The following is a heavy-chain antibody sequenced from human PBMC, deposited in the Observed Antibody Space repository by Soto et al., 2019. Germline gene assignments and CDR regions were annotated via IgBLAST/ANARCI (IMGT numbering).Heavy chain of an antibody. V-gene: IGHV3-49*04. Sequence: GGSLRLSCTFSGFTSDDYDYALTWVRQAPGKGLQWLGLIRGSTYGGTTEYAASVKGRFTISRDDSKGIAYLQMNSLKTEDTAVYYCYRDGDFYGLDVWGQGTTVTVSS. J-gene: IGHJ6*02. CDR1: GFTSDDYDYA. D-gene: IGHD3-3*01. CDR3: YRDGDFYGLDV. CDR2: IRGSTYGGTT.